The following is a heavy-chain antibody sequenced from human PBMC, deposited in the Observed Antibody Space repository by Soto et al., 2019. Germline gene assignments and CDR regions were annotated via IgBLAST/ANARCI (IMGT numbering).Heavy chain of an antibody. D-gene: IGHD2-15*01. V-gene: IGHV3-11*01. CDR1: GFTFSAYY. Sequence: QVQLVESGGGLVKPGGSLRLSCAASGFTFSAYYMSWIRQAPGKGLEWVSYISSSGSTIYYADSVKGRFTISRDNAKNALYLQMNSLRAEDTAVYYCAREVVVVVAATLYYYYGMDVWGQGTTVTVS. CDR3: AREVVVVVAATLYYYYGMDV. J-gene: IGHJ6*02. CDR2: ISSSGSTI.